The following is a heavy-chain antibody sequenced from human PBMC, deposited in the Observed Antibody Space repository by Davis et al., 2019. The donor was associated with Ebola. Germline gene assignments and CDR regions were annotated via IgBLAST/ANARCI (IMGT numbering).Heavy chain of an antibody. J-gene: IGHJ4*02. V-gene: IGHV3-48*02. CDR3: ARVPIVATIRADY. CDR2: ISTSSTTI. CDR1: GFTFSSYS. Sequence: GGSLRLSCAASGFTFSSYSMNWVRQAPGKGLEWVSYISTSSTTIYYADSVKGRFTISRDNAKNSLYLQMNSLRDEDTAVYYCARVPIVATIRADYWGQGTLVTVSS. D-gene: IGHD5-12*01.